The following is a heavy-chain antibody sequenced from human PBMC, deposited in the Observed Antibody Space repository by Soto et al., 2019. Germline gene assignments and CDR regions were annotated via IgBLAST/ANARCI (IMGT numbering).Heavy chain of an antibody. J-gene: IGHJ1*01. Sequence: GGSLRLSCAASGFTFSGSAMHWVRQASGKGLEWVGRIRSKANSYATAYAASVKGRFTISRDDSKNTAYLQMNSLRAEDTAVYYCARDFVHGDHAEYFQRWGQGTLVTVSS. CDR2: IRSKANSYAT. CDR3: ARDFVHGDHAEYFQR. D-gene: IGHD4-17*01. V-gene: IGHV3-73*01. CDR1: GFTFSGSA.